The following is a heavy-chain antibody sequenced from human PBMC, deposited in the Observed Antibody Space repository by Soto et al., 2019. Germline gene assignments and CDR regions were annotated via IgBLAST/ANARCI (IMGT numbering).Heavy chain of an antibody. J-gene: IGHJ5*02. V-gene: IGHV2-5*02. D-gene: IGHD6-13*01. CDR2: IYWDDDK. Sequence: QITLKESGPTLVKPTQTLTLTCTFSGFSLSTSGVGVGWIRQPPGKALEWLALIYWDDDKRYSPSLKSRLTITNDTSKNQVVLTMTNMDPVDTATYYCAHRVVGAAAAPGWFDPWGQGTLVTVSS. CDR3: AHRVVGAAAAPGWFDP. CDR1: GFSLSTSGVG.